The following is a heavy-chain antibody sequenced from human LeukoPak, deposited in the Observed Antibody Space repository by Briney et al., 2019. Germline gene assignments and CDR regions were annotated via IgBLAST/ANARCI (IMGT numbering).Heavy chain of an antibody. CDR3: ARDCSSTSCPIDDAFDI. CDR2: IFYSGST. D-gene: IGHD2-2*01. V-gene: IGHV4-39*02. CDR1: GGSISSNNYY. Sequence: SETLSLTCTVSGGSISSNNYYWGWIRQPPRKGLEWIGSIFYSGSTYYNPSLKSRVTISVDTSKNQFSLKLSSVTAADTAVYYCARDCSSTSCPIDDAFDIWGQGTMVTVSS. J-gene: IGHJ3*02.